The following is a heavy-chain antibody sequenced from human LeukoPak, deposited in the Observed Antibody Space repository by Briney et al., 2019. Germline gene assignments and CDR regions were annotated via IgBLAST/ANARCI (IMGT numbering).Heavy chain of an antibody. V-gene: IGHV4-4*07. D-gene: IGHD4-23*01. CDR3: ARDLSNYGGNPFDP. CDR1: GGSISSYY. CDR2: IYTSGST. Sequence: PSETLSLTCTVSGGSISSYYWSWIRQPAGKGLEWIGRIYTSGSTNYNPSLKSRVTISVDTSKNQFSLKLSSVTAADTAVYYCARDLSNYGGNPFDPWGQGTLVTVSS. J-gene: IGHJ5*02.